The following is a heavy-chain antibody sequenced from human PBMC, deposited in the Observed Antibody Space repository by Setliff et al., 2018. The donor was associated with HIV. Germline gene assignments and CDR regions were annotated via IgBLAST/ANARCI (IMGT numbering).Heavy chain of an antibody. Sequence: GGSLRLSCAASGFSVSNKYMTWVRQAPGKGLEWVSIIYSDDYTYYSDSVKGRFTISRDKSKNILYLQMNSLRAEDTAVYYCAYYSSGSFYLGYYFYHGMDVWGQGTTVTVSS. CDR1: GFSVSNKY. D-gene: IGHD3-10*01. V-gene: IGHV3-66*01. J-gene: IGHJ6*02. CDR2: IYSDDYT. CDR3: AYYSSGSFYLGYYFYHGMDV.